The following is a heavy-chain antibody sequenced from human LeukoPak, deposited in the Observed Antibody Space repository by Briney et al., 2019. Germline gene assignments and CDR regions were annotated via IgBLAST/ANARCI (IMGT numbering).Heavy chain of an antibody. V-gene: IGHV1-46*01. D-gene: IGHD6-19*01. J-gene: IGHJ6*02. CDR3: ARDRVAVAGTTVGDYYYYYGMDV. CDR1: GYTFTSYY. Sequence: ASVKLSCKASGYTFTSYYMHWVRQAPGQGLEWMGIINPSGGSTSYAQKFQGRVTMTRDTSTSTVYMELSSLRSEDTAVHYCARDRVAVAGTTVGDYYYYYGMDVWGQGNTFTVSS. CDR2: INPSGGST.